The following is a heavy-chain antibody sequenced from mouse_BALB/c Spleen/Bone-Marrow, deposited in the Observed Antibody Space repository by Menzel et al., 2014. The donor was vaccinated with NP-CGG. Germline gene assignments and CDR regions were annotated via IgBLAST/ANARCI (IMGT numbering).Heavy chain of an antibody. CDR3: ARRGPLLRDFDY. V-gene: IGHV5-6-5*01. CDR1: GFTFSNYA. J-gene: IGHJ2*01. Sequence: LQQSGGGLVKPGGSLKLSCAASGFTFSNYAMSWVRQTQEKRLEWVASISSGGSTYYPDSVKGRFTISRDNARNILYLQMSSLRSEDTAMYYCARRGPLLRDFDYWGQGTTLTVSS. D-gene: IGHD1-2*01. CDR2: ISSGGST.